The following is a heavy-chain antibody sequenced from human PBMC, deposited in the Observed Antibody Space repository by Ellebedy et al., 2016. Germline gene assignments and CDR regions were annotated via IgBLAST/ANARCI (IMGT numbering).Heavy chain of an antibody. CDR1: GFTLSAYW. J-gene: IGHJ4*02. CDR3: VRDGDHWDFDF. CDR2: IKGDGSIT. V-gene: IGHV3-74*01. D-gene: IGHD7-27*01. Sequence: HTGGSLRLSCAASGFTLSAYWMHWVRQPPGKGLVWVSRIKGDGSITNYADSVKGRFTISNDNAKSMLYLQMDSLRADDTAVYYCVRDGDHWDFDFWGQGTLVTVSS.